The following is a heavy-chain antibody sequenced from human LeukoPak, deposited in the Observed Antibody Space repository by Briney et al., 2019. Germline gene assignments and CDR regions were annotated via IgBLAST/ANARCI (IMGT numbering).Heavy chain of an antibody. V-gene: IGHV3-7*01. Sequence: GGSLRLSCAASGFTFSSYWMSWVRQAPGKGLQWVAIIRQDGNEKYYVDSVKGRFTISRDNSKNTLYLQMNSLRAEDTAVYYCAKNQAVAGMYYFDYWGQGTLVTVSS. CDR1: GFTFSSYW. CDR3: AKNQAVAGMYYFDY. D-gene: IGHD6-19*01. J-gene: IGHJ4*02. CDR2: IRQDGNEK.